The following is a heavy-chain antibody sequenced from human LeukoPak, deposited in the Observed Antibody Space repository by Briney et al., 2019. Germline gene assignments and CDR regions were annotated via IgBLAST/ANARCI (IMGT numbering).Heavy chain of an antibody. CDR3: ARVRYSSSWYYFDY. CDR1: GFTFSSYA. Sequence: PGRSLRLSCAASGFTFSSYAMHWVRQAPGKGLEWVAVISYEGSNKYYADSVKGRFTISRDNSKNTLYLQMNSLRAEDTAVYYCARVRYSSSWYYFDYWGQGTLVTVSS. V-gene: IGHV3-30-3*01. CDR2: ISYEGSNK. J-gene: IGHJ4*02. D-gene: IGHD6-13*01.